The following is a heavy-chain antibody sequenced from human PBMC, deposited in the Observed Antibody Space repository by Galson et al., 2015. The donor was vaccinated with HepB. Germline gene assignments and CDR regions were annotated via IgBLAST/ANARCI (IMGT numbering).Heavy chain of an antibody. D-gene: IGHD2-2*02. Sequence: SLRLSCAASGFTVSSNYMSWVRQAPGKGLEWVSVIYSGGSTYYADSVKGRFTISRDNSKYTLYLQMNSLRAEDTAVYYCARDSPESRRYCSSTSCYTDYYYGMDVWGQGTTVTVS. CDR2: IYSGGST. CDR1: GFTVSSNY. CDR3: ARDSPESRRYCSSTSCYTDYYYGMDV. V-gene: IGHV3-53*01. J-gene: IGHJ6*02.